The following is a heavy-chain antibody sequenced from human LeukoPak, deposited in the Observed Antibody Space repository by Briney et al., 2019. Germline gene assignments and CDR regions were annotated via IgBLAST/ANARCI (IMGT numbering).Heavy chain of an antibody. D-gene: IGHD1/OR15-1a*01. CDR3: SREHYSTSDY. V-gene: IGHV4-39*01. CDR2: IYYTGNS. Sequence: PSETLSLTCTVSGGSISSSSHHWAWIRQPPGKGLEWIASIYYTGNSYYNPSLRSRLTISMDSSKDQFSLRLSSVTAADTAVYYCSREHYSTSDYWGQGILVTVSS. CDR1: GGSISSSSHH. J-gene: IGHJ4*02.